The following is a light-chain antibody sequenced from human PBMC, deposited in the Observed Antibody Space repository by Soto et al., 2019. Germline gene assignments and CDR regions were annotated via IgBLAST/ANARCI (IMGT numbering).Light chain of an antibody. CDR3: SSYTISNTLPFV. CDR1: RRDVGGYNY. J-gene: IGLJ1*01. Sequence: QSVLTQLASVSGSPGQSISISCTGTRRDVGGYNYVSWYQQYPGKSPKLLSYEVTHRHSGVSNRFSGSKSGNTASLTISGLQAEDEADYYCSSYTISNTLPFVFGTGTKVTVL. V-gene: IGLV2-14*01. CDR2: EVT.